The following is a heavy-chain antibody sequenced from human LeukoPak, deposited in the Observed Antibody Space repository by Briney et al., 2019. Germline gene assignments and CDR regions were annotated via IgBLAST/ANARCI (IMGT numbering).Heavy chain of an antibody. V-gene: IGHV3-74*01. J-gene: IGHJ5*02. CDR2: INSDGTDT. CDR1: EFTLSSFW. CDR3: ARGHWFDP. Sequence: TGGSLRLSCATSEFTLSSFWMHWVRQPPGKGLVWVSRINSDGTDTNYADSAKGRFTISRDNTKNTVYLQMNSLRAEDTAVYSCARGHWFDPWGQGTLVTVSS.